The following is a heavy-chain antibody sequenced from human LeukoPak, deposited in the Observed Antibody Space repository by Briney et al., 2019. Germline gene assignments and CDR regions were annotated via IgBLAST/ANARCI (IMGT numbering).Heavy chain of an antibody. V-gene: IGHV1-2*06. J-gene: IGHJ4*02. Sequence: AASVKVSCKASGYTFTNYYMHWVRQAPGQGHEWMGRINPNSGDTNSAQKFQGRVTMTRDTSISTAYMELGRLRSDDTAVYYCARENSFGSHSDYWGQGTLVTVSS. CDR3: ARENSFGSHSDY. CDR1: GYTFTNYY. D-gene: IGHD1-26*01. CDR2: INPNSGDT.